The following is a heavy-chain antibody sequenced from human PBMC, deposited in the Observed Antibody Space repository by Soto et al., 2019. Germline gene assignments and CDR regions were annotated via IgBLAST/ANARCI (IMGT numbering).Heavy chain of an antibody. CDR1: GYSFTSYW. D-gene: IGHD3-22*01. V-gene: IGHV5-51*01. CDR3: ARLRRYDSIPNAFDI. Sequence: GASLKLSSKVSGYSFTSYWFYSVRPMPGKGLEWMGIIYPGDSDTRYSPSFQGQVTISADKSISTAYLQWSSLKASDTAMYYCARLRRYDSIPNAFDIWGRGTMVTVSS. CDR2: IYPGDSDT. J-gene: IGHJ3*02.